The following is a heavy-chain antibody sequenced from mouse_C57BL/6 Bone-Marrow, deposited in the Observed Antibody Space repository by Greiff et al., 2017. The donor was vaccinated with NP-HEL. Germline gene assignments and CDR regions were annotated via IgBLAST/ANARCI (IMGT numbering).Heavy chain of an antibody. CDR2: IDPETGGT. CDR3: TRYGDERYFDV. Sequence: QVQLQQSGAELVRPGASVTLSCKASGYTFTDYEMHWVKQTPVHGLEWIGAIDPETGGTAYNQKFKGKAILTADKSSSTAYMELRSLTSEDSAVYYCTRYGDERYFDVWGTGTTVTVSS. D-gene: IGHD1-1*02. J-gene: IGHJ1*03. CDR1: GYTFTDYE. V-gene: IGHV1-15*01.